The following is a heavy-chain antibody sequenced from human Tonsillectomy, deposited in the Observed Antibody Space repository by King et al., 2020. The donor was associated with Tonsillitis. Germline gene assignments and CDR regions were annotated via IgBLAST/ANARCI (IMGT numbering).Heavy chain of an antibody. D-gene: IGHD3-16*01. CDR3: ARIYTRIWYTPPYDS. CDR2: ISWNSVAI. J-gene: IGHJ4*02. Sequence: VQLVESGGGLVQPGRSLRLTCAASGYTFEDFSMHWVRQAPGKGLEWVAGISWNSVAIGSGESVKGRFTLSRDNAKNSLYLQMDSLRTDDTALYFCARIYTRIWYTPPYDSWGQGTLATVST. V-gene: IGHV3-9*01. CDR1: GYTFEDFS.